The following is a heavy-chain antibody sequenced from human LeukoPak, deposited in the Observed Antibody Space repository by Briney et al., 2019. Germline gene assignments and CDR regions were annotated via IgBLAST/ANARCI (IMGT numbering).Heavy chain of an antibody. V-gene: IGHV3-30*04. CDR1: GFTFSSYA. D-gene: IGHD5-12*01. CDR3: ARAPIVATILYYFDY. J-gene: IGHJ4*02. Sequence: GGSLRLSCAASGFTFSSYAMHWVRQAPGKGLEWVAVISYDGSNKYYADSVKGRFTISRDNSKNTLYLQMNSLRAEDTAVYYCARAPIVATILYYFDYWGQGTLVTVSS. CDR2: ISYDGSNK.